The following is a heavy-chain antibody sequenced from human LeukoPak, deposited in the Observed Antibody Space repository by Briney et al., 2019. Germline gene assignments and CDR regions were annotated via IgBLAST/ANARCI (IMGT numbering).Heavy chain of an antibody. CDR1: GYTFTSYY. J-gene: IGHJ4*02. CDR2: INPNSGDT. CDR3: ARGQGDYHFDY. Sequence: ASVKVSCKASGYTFTSYYMHWVRQAPGQGLEWMGRINPNSGDTNYAQRFQGRVTMPRDTSVSTAYMELSSLTSDDTAVYYCARGQGDYHFDYWGQGTLVTVSS. D-gene: IGHD4-17*01. V-gene: IGHV1-2*06.